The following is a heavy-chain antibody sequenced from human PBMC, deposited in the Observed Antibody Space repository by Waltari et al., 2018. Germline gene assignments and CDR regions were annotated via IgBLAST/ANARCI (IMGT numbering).Heavy chain of an antibody. D-gene: IGHD3-10*01. V-gene: IGHV3-7*04. J-gene: IGHJ4*02. CDR1: GFTFNKYW. CDR2: KKDDAKEK. CDR3: ARGEEGYGEAYY. Sequence: EVQLVESGGGLVQPGGSLRLSCAASGFTFNKYWMTWVRHAPGKGLEGVDNKKDDAKEKYHVDSVKGRFTISRDNTKKSLYLQMNSLRVDDTAVYYCARGEEGYGEAYYWGQGTLVTVSS.